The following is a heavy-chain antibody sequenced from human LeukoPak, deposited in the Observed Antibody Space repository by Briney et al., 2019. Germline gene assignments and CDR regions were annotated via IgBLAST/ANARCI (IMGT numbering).Heavy chain of an antibody. CDR2: ISSSSSYI. Sequence: TGGSLRLSCAASGFTFSTYSMNWARQAPGKGLEWVSSISSSSSYIYYADSVKGRFTISRDNAKNSLYLQMNSLRAEDTAVYCAKSGLNRFDYWGQGTLVTVSS. D-gene: IGHD2-15*01. CDR3: AKSGLNRFDY. J-gene: IGHJ4*02. V-gene: IGHV3-21*04. CDR1: GFTFSTYS.